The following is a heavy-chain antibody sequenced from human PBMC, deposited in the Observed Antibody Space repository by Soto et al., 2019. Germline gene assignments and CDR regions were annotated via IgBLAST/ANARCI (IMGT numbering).Heavy chain of an antibody. CDR3: ARDPGIASAGTHGYFQH. J-gene: IGHJ1*01. CDR1: GGTFSSYA. D-gene: IGHD6-13*01. CDR2: IIPIFGTA. V-gene: IGHV1-69*01. Sequence: QVQLVQSGAEVKKPGSSVKVSCKASGGTFSSYAISWVRQAPGQGLEWMGGIIPIFGTANYAQQFQGRVTITADESTSTAYMELSSLRSEDTAVYYCARDPGIASAGTHGYFQHWGQGTLVTVSS.